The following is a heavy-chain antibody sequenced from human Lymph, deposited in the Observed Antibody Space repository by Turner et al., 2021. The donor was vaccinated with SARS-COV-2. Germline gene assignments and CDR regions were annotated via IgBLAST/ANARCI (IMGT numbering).Heavy chain of an antibody. V-gene: IGHV4-59*01. CDR1: GGSMNSNY. J-gene: IGHJ5*02. CDR3: ARETVNNWVDP. D-gene: IGHD2-21*02. CDR2: SYYRGST. Sequence: QVQLQESGPSLVKPLETLSLTCTVSGGSMNSNYWSWIRQPPEKRLEWIGYSYYRGSTNYNPSLKSRVTISVDTSKNQFSLKLTSVTAADTAIYCCARETVNNWVDPWGQGILVTVSS.